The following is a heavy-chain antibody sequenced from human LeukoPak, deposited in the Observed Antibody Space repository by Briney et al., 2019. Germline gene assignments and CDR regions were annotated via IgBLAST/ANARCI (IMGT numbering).Heavy chain of an antibody. CDR2: IYHSGST. J-gene: IGHJ3*02. Sequence: SETLSLTCAVSGGSISSGGYSWSWIRQPPGRGLEWIGYIYHSGSTYYNPSLKSRVTISVDRSKNQFSLKLSSVTAADTAVYYCARAQGLVDAFDIWGQGTMVTVSS. CDR1: GGSISSGGYS. CDR3: ARAQGLVDAFDI. V-gene: IGHV4-30-2*01.